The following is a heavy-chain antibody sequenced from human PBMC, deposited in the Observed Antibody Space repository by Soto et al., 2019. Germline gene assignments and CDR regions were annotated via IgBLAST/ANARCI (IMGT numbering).Heavy chain of an antibody. V-gene: IGHV4-34*01. CDR1: GGSFSGYQ. CDR2: INDSGKI. Sequence: QVQLQQWGAGLLKPSETLSLTCAVYGGSFSGYQWSWIRQTPGKGLEWIGEINDSGKINYNPSLKSRVTILVDTAKKEISLKLSSVTAADTGVYYCARGLILWFGELSRRGGYYYYMDVWGKGTTVTVSS. J-gene: IGHJ6*03. D-gene: IGHD3-10*01. CDR3: ARGLILWFGELSRRGGYYYYMDV.